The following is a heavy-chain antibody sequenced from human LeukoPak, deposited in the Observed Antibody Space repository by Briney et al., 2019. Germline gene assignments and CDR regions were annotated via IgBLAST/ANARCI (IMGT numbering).Heavy chain of an antibody. CDR3: ARDTYSIGPIDY. Sequence: PSETLSLTCTASGGSISSYYLSWIRQPAGKGLEWIGRIYTSGSTNYNPSLRSRVTMSVDTSKNQFSLKLSSVTAADTAVYYCARDTYSIGPIDYWGQGTLVTVSS. CDR2: IYTSGST. CDR1: GGSISSYY. J-gene: IGHJ4*02. D-gene: IGHD6-19*01. V-gene: IGHV4-4*07.